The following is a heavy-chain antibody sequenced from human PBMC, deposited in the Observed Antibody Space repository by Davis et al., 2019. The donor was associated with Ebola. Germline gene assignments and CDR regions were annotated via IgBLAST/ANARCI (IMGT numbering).Heavy chain of an antibody. CDR2: IYYSGST. V-gene: IGHV4-31*03. Sequence: MPSETLSLTCTVSGGSISSGGYYWSWIRQHPGKGLEWIGYIYYSGSTYYNPSLKSRVTISVDTSKNQFSLKLNSVTAADTAVYYCARHLTYYYDSSGYYLGYYFDYWGQGTLVTVSS. CDR3: ARHLTYYYDSSGYYLGYYFDY. J-gene: IGHJ4*02. D-gene: IGHD3-22*01. CDR1: GGSISSGGYY.